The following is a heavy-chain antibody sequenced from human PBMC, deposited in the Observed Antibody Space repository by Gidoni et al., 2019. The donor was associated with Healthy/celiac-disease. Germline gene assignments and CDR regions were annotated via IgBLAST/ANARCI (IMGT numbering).Heavy chain of an antibody. CDR2: ISSSSSYI. CDR1: GFTFSSYS. Sequence: EVQLVESGGGLVKPGGSLRLSCAASGFTFSSYSMNWVRQAPGKGLEWVSSISSSSSYIYYADSVKGRFTISRDNAKNSLYLQMNSLRAEDTAVYYCARGVYYYGSGRWYWGQGTLVTVSS. CDR3: ARGVYYYGSGRWY. D-gene: IGHD3-10*01. J-gene: IGHJ4*02. V-gene: IGHV3-21*01.